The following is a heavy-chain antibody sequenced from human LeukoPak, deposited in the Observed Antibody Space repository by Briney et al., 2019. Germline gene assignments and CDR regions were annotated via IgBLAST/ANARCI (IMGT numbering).Heavy chain of an antibody. D-gene: IGHD1-1*01. CDR2: ISGTGGST. Sequence: PGGSLRLSCAASGFTFNNYGMSWVRQAPGKGLEWVSSISGTGGSTYYADSVKGRFTISRDNSKNTLYLQMNGLRAEGTAVYYCAKVWRGNYYDYWGQGTLVTVSS. J-gene: IGHJ4*02. V-gene: IGHV3-23*01. CDR1: GFTFNNYG. CDR3: AKVWRGNYYDY.